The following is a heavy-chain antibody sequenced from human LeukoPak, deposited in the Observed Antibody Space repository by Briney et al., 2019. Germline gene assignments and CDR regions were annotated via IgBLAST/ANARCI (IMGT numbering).Heavy chain of an antibody. CDR3: VRDLSGHYSFDH. J-gene: IGHJ4*02. D-gene: IGHD4-17*01. CDR1: GFTFSHYA. V-gene: IGHV3-30*04. CDR2: VSAEGDRR. Sequence: GGSLRLPCAASGFTFSHYAMHWVRRAPGKGLEWITFVSAEGDRRYYADSVKGRFTISRDDSKNTLYLQMSSLRPEDSALYYCVRDLSGHYSFDHWGQGALVTVSS.